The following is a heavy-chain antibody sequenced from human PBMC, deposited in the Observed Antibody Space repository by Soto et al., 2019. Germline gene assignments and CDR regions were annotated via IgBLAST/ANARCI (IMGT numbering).Heavy chain of an antibody. D-gene: IGHD2-15*01. J-gene: IGHJ3*02. Sequence: PSETLSLTCAVSGYSISSGYYWGWIRQPPGKGLEWIGSIYHSGSTYYNPSLKSRVTISVDTSKNQFSLKLSSVTVADTAVYYCARAAGGGYCSGGSCYSRAFDIWGQGTMVTVSS. V-gene: IGHV4-38-2*01. CDR3: ARAAGGGYCSGGSCYSRAFDI. CDR1: GYSISSGYY. CDR2: IYHSGST.